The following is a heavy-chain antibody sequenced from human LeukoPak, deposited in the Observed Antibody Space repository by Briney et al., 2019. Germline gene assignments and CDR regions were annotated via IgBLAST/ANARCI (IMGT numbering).Heavy chain of an antibody. CDR3: ARDSGYYDFWSGYSFDY. J-gene: IGHJ4*02. Sequence: PSETLSLTCTVSGGSISSYYWSWIRQPAGKGLEWIGRIYTSGSTNYNPSLKSRVTMSVDTSKNQFSLKLGSVTAADTAVYYCARDSGYYDFWSGYSFDYWGQGTLVTVSS. CDR2: IYTSGST. CDR1: GGSISSYY. D-gene: IGHD3-3*01. V-gene: IGHV4-4*07.